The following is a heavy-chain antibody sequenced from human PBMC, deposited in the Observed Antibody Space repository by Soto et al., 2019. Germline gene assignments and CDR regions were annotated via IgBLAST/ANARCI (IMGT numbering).Heavy chain of an antibody. CDR2: LSDGGGHT. J-gene: IGHJ6*02. D-gene: IGHD2-2*01. CDR1: GFSFRSHS. Sequence: PAGSLRLSCSGSGFSFRSHSTNWVRLPPRKGLEWVSTLSDGGGHTYYADSVKRRFTISRDNPKNTLYLQMNSLRAEDTAVYYCAKDSQSVSVSAARVYGMDVWGQGTTVTVSS. CDR3: AKDSQSVSVSAARVYGMDV. V-gene: IGHV3-23*01.